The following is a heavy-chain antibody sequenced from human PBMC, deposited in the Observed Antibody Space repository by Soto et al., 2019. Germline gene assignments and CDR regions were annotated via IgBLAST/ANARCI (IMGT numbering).Heavy chain of an antibody. Sequence: QVQLVQSGAEVKKPGSSVKVSCKASGGTFSSYAISWVRQAPGQGLEWMGGIIPIFGTANYAQKFQGRVTITADESTTTAYMELSSLRSEDTAVYYCARDLKRYYDSSGYGYYYYGMDVLGQGTTVTVSS. D-gene: IGHD3-22*01. CDR1: GGTFSSYA. CDR3: ARDLKRYYDSSGYGYYYYGMDV. V-gene: IGHV1-69*01. J-gene: IGHJ6*02. CDR2: IIPIFGTA.